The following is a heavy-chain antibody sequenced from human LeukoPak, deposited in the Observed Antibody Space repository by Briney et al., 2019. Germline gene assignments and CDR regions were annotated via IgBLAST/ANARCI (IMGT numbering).Heavy chain of an antibody. Sequence: SETLSLTCAVYGGSFSGYYWSWIRQPPGKGLEWIGEINHSGSTNYNPSLKSRVTISVDTSKNQFSLKLSSVTAGDTAVYYCARGWKGIQLWLGPGDYWGQGTLVTVSS. D-gene: IGHD5-18*01. J-gene: IGHJ4*02. CDR2: INHSGST. CDR3: ARGWKGIQLWLGPGDY. CDR1: GGSFSGYY. V-gene: IGHV4-34*01.